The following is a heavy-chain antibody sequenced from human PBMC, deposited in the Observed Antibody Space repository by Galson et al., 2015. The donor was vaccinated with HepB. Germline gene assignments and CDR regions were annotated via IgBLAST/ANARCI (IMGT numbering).Heavy chain of an antibody. CDR3: TRLGDLNGYSSS. D-gene: IGHD6-13*01. J-gene: IGHJ4*02. CDR2: IGRKAVNYAT. CDR1: GFTFSGSA. V-gene: IGHV3-73*01. Sequence: SLRLSCAASGFTFSGSAIHWVRQASGKGPEWVGRIGRKAVNYATTYVASLKGRFIISRADSKNTAYLHMNSLKMEDTAVYYCTRLGDLNGYSSSWGQGTLVTVSS.